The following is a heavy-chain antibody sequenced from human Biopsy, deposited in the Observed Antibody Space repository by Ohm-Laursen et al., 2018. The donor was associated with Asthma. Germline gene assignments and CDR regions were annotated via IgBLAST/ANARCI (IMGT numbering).Heavy chain of an antibody. Sequence: TQTLTLTFSFSGFSLSSSGANVNWIRQPPGKALEWLARIDWEEDKFYSTSLRTRLTISKGSSEDQVVLTMTNMGPVDTATYYCTRHNDYWGQGMLVTVSS. J-gene: IGHJ4*02. CDR1: GFSLSSSGAN. D-gene: IGHD1-14*01. CDR3: TRHNDY. CDR2: IDWEEDK. V-gene: IGHV2-70*04.